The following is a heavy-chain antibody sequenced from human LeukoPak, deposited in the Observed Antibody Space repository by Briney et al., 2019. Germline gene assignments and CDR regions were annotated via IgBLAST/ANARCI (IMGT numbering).Heavy chain of an antibody. V-gene: IGHV5-51*01. CDR2: IYPGDSDT. J-gene: IGHJ3*02. Sequence: GESLKISCKGSGYSFTSYWIGWVRQMPGKGLEWMGIIYPGDSDTRYSPSFQGQVTISADKSISTAYLQSSSLKASDTAMYYCAICVRDSSAYFPFDAFDTRGERAICTVSS. CDR3: AICVRDSSAYFPFDAFDT. CDR1: GYSFTSYW. D-gene: IGHD3-22*01.